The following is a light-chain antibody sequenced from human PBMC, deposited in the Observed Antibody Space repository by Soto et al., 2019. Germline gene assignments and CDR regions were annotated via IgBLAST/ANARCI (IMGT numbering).Light chain of an antibody. Sequence: EFVLTQSPVTLSLSPGERATLSCRASQTINKNYFAWYQQKPGQAPRPLMYSASSRATGIPDRFSGSGSGTDFTLTISRLEPEDFAVYYCQYYGRSPLTFGGGTKVDIK. V-gene: IGKV3-20*01. CDR3: QYYGRSPLT. CDR1: QTINKNY. CDR2: SAS. J-gene: IGKJ4*01.